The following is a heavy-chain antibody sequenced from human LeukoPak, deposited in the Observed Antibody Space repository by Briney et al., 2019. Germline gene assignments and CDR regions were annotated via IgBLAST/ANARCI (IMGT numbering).Heavy chain of an antibody. CDR3: ARALEYSSSRTFDY. V-gene: IGHV4-34*01. CDR1: GGSFSGYY. Sequence: SETLSLACAVYGGSFSGYYWSWIRHPPGKGLEWIGEINHSGSTNYNPSLKSRVTISVDTSKNQFSLKLSSVTAADTAVYYCARALEYSSSRTFDYWGQGTLVTVSS. J-gene: IGHJ4*02. D-gene: IGHD6-6*01. CDR2: INHSGST.